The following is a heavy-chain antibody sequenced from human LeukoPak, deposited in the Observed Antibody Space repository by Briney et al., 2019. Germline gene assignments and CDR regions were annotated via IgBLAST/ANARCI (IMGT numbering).Heavy chain of an antibody. CDR2: IKSETDGGAT. CDR3: TTTYYDILTGYYTGY. J-gene: IGHJ4*02. D-gene: IGHD3-9*01. CDR1: GFTFSNAW. V-gene: IGHV3-15*01. Sequence: GGSLRLSCAVSGFTFSNAWMSWVRQAPGKGLEWVGRIKSETDGGATDYAAPVKGRFTISRDDSKNTLYLQMNSLKTEDTAVYYCTTTYYDILTGYYTGYWGQGTLVTVSS.